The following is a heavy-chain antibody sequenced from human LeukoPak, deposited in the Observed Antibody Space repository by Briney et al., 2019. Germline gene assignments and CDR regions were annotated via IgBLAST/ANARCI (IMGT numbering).Heavy chain of an antibody. Sequence: GALRHSCAASGFTSTSYWMSWVRQAPRKGREWVSNIKQDGREKYYVDSVKGRFTISRDNAKNSLYLQMNSLRAEDTAVYYCARDAGVGAKDYWGQGTLVTVSS. CDR1: GFTSTSYW. CDR3: ARDAGVGAKDY. V-gene: IGHV3-7*05. D-gene: IGHD1-26*01. CDR2: IKQDGREK. J-gene: IGHJ4*02.